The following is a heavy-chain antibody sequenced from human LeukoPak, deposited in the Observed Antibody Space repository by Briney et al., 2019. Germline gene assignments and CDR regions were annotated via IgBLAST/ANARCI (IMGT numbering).Heavy chain of an antibody. CDR3: ARAPAIVATIKFLYFDY. Sequence: SVQVSCKASGYTFISYPISWLRQAPGQGLEWMGGIFPIFGTANYAQKFQGRVTLTADETTSTAYMELRSLRSEDTAVYYCARAPAIVATIKFLYFDYWGQGTLVTVSS. J-gene: IGHJ4*02. V-gene: IGHV1-69*13. CDR1: GYTFISYP. D-gene: IGHD5-12*01. CDR2: IFPIFGTA.